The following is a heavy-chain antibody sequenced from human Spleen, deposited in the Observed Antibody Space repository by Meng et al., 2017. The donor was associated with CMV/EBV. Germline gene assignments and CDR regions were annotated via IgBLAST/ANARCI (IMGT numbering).Heavy chain of an antibody. CDR2: FSAYRGNT. V-gene: IGHV1-18*01. Sequence: SGYTFASYGMGWVQQAPRRGLEWMGWFSAYRGNTNYPRRFQGRVTMTTDTSTGTAYMKLRTLGSDDTAVYYCAKTNGGWPREGYYFDYWGQGTLVTVSS. CDR1: GYTFASYG. CDR3: AKTNGGWPREGYYFDY. J-gene: IGHJ4*02. D-gene: IGHD6-19*01.